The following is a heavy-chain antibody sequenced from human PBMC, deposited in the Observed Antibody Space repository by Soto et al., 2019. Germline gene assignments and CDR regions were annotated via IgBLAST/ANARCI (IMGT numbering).Heavy chain of an antibody. J-gene: IGHJ4*02. CDR2: INPNTGGT. Sequence: GASVKVSCKASGYTFSAYWLHWVRQAPGQGLEWMGYINPNTGGTNYAQIFQGRVTLTRDTSISTAYMDLSSLRSDDTAVYYCARTSTRGYGGYDLDFWGQGTLVTVSS. CDR1: GYTFSAYW. D-gene: IGHD5-12*01. V-gene: IGHV1-2*02. CDR3: ARTSTRGYGGYDLDF.